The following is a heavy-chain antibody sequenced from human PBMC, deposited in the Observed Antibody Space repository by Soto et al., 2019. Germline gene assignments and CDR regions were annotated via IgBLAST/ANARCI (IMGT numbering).Heavy chain of an antibody. J-gene: IGHJ6*03. CDR1: GYTFTSYA. CDR2: INAGNGNT. V-gene: IGHV1-3*01. Sequence: ASVKVSCKASGYTFTSYAMHWVRQAPGQRLEWMGWINAGNGNTKYSQKFQGRVTITRDTSASTAYMELSSLRSEDTAVYYCARELELPPYYCYYKDVWGKGTTVTVSS. D-gene: IGHD1-7*01. CDR3: ARELELPPYYCYYKDV.